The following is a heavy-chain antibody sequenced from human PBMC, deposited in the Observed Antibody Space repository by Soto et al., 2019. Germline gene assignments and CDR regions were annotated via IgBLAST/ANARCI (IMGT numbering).Heavy chain of an antibody. CDR3: ARIPRSYYDFWSGYSPSGLMDV. J-gene: IGHJ6*02. V-gene: IGHV4-39*01. CDR1: GGSISSSSYY. Sequence: PSETLSLTCTVSGGSISSSSYYWGWIRQPPGKGLQRIGSIYYSGSTYYNPSLKSRVTISVDTSKNQFSLKLSSVTAADTAVYYCARIPRSYYDFWSGYSPSGLMDVWGQGTTVTVSS. CDR2: IYYSGST. D-gene: IGHD3-3*01.